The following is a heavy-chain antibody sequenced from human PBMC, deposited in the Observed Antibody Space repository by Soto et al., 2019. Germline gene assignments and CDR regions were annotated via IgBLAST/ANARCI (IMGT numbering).Heavy chain of an antibody. CDR3: ARVIWSGDLTSDL. V-gene: IGHV3-48*02. CDR1: GFTFSSNS. J-gene: IGHJ4*02. D-gene: IGHD3-3*01. CDR2: ISSSSSTI. Sequence: EVQVVESGGGLVQPGGSLRLSCAASGFTFSSNSMNWVRQAPGKGLEWISYISSSSSTIYADSVEGRFTISRDNAKNSLYLQMNSLRDEDTAVYYCARVIWSGDLTSDLWGQGTLVTVPS.